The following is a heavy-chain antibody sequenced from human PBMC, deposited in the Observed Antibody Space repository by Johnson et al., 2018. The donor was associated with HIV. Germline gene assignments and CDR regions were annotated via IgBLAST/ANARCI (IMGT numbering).Heavy chain of an antibody. CDR1: GFSLVDYT. D-gene: IGHD6-13*01. J-gene: IGHJ3*02. CDR2: IRSKAYGGTT. CDR3: ARDRAWYSTTWSGAFDI. Sequence: VQLLASGGGLMQPWRSLRLSCVASGFSLVDYTLNWLRQPPGQGLEWVGFIRSKAYGGTTHFAASVKGRFFISRDDSKSIAYLQMNSLKTEDTAVYYCARDRAWYSTTWSGAFDIWGQGTMVTVSS. V-gene: IGHV3-49*03.